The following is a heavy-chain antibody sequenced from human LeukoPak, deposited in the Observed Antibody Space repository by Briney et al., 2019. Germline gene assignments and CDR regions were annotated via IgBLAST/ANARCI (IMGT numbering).Heavy chain of an antibody. V-gene: IGHV3-66*01. Sequence: GGSLSLSCAASGLTLSISHMNWATQAPGKGLEWGSVIYGGGTPNYSDSVMGRVTISREHSKNTLYLKTDSLQAEDTAVYSCARDPNWGGILHSWGQGTLATFPS. CDR3: ARDPNWGGILHS. CDR1: GLTLSISH. J-gene: IGHJ4*02. D-gene: IGHD7-27*01. CDR2: IYGGGTP.